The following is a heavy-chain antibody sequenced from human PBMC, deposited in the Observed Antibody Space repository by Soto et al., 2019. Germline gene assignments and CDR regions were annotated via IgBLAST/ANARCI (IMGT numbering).Heavy chain of an antibody. CDR3: ARVCGGDCHYGMDV. CDR2: IYYSGST. V-gene: IGHV4-31*03. Sequence: PSETLSLTSTVSGGSISSGGYYWSWIRQHPGKGLEWIGYIYYSGSTYYNPSLKSRVTISVDTSKNQFSLKLSSVTAADTAVYYCARVCGGDCHYGMDVWGQGTTVTVSS. D-gene: IGHD2-21*02. CDR1: GGSISSGGYY. J-gene: IGHJ6*02.